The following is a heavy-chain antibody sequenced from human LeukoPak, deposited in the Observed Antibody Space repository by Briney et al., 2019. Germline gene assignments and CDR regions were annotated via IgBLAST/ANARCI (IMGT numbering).Heavy chain of an antibody. CDR3: AKEIGYGSGSHSDAFDI. CDR1: GFTFSSYA. V-gene: IGHV3-30-3*01. CDR2: ISYDGSNK. J-gene: IGHJ3*02. Sequence: GGSLRLSCAASGFTFSSYAMHWVRQAPGKGLEWVAVISYDGSNKYYADSVKGRFTISRDNSKNTLYLQMNSLRAEDTAVYYCAKEIGYGSGSHSDAFDIWGQGTMVTVSS. D-gene: IGHD3-10*01.